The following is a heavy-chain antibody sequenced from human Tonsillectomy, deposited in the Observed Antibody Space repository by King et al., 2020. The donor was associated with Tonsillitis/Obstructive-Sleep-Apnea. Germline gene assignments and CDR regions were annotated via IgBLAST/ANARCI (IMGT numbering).Heavy chain of an antibody. J-gene: IGHJ4*02. V-gene: IGHV4-34*01. CDR1: GGSFSGYF. CDR3: ARGLTLASYDY. CDR2: FNHIGST. Sequence: VQLQQWGAGLLRPSETLSLTCAVYGGSFSGYFWSWIRQPPGKGLEWIGAFNHIGSTNYNPSLKSRFTISLDTSKNQFSLKLSSLTAADTAVYYCARGLTLASYDYWGQGTLVTVSS.